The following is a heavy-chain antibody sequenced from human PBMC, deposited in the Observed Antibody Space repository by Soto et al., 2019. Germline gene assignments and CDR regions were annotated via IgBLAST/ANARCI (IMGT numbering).Heavy chain of an antibody. J-gene: IGHJ6*02. CDR2: IGTAGDT. V-gene: IGHV3-13*01. CDR1: GFTFSSYD. CDR3: ARVGTAMRDYYGMDV. Sequence: GSLRLSCAASGFTFSSYDMHWVRQATGKGLEWVSAIGTAGDTYYPGSVKGRFTISRENAKNSLYLQMNSLRAGDTAVYYCARVGTAMRDYYGMDVWGQGTTVTVSS. D-gene: IGHD5-18*01.